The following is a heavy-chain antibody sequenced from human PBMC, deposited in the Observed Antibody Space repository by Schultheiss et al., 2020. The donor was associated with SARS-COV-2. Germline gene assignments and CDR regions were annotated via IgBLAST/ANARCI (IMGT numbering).Heavy chain of an antibody. CDR3: AKDRIQFLEPMDV. V-gene: IGHV1-69*13. J-gene: IGHJ6*02. CDR2: IIPMFGTT. D-gene: IGHD3-3*01. CDR1: GYTFNSNS. Sequence: SVKVSCKASGYTFNSNSITWVRQAPGQGLEWMGGIIPMFGTTNYAEKFQGRVTITADEPTSTAYMELSSLRSEDTAVYYCAKDRIQFLEPMDVWGQGTTVTVSS.